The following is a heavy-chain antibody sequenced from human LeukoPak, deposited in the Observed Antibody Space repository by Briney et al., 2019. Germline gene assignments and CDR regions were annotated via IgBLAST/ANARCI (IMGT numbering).Heavy chain of an antibody. Sequence: GGSLRLSCTSSEFSFSDNGVTWVRQPPGKGLEWVALAGPFDDGTFYADSVKGRFTISRDNAKNTLYLQMNSLQAEDTGVYYCTRGNSGYGNFDCWGQGTLVTVSS. V-gene: IGHV3-23*01. CDR2: AGPFDDGT. D-gene: IGHD3-9*01. CDR3: TRGNSGYGNFDC. CDR1: EFSFSDNG. J-gene: IGHJ4*02.